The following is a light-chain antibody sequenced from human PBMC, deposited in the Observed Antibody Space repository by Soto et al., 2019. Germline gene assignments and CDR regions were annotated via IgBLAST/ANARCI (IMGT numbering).Light chain of an antibody. Sequence: AIRMTQYPSSLSASTGDRVTITCRASQGISSYLAWYQQKPGKAPKLLIYAASTLQRGVLSRFSGSGSGTDFALTISCLQSEYFVTYYSQQYYSYPTFRGVTNVEIK. J-gene: IGKJ4*02. CDR2: AAS. CDR3: QQYYSYPT. CDR1: QGISSY. V-gene: IGKV1-8*01.